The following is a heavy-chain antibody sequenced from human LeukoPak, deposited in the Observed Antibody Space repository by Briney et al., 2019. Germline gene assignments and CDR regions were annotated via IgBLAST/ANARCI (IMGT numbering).Heavy chain of an antibody. CDR3: ARLAVAGPYDAFDI. CDR1: GVSISSYY. V-gene: IGHV4-59*08. CDR2: IYYSGST. Sequence: SETLSLTCTVSGVSISSYYWSWLPQPPGKGLEWIGYIYYSGSTNYNPSLKSRVTISVDTSKNHFSLKLSSVTAADTAVYYCARLAVAGPYDAFDIWGQGTMVTVSS. D-gene: IGHD6-19*01. J-gene: IGHJ3*02.